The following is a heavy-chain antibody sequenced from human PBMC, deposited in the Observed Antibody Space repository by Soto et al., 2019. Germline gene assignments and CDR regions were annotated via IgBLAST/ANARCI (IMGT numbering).Heavy chain of an antibody. D-gene: IGHD1-26*01. CDR2: ISHDGSYK. Sequence: QVQLVESGGGVVQPGRSLRLSCAASGFSFTTYVMHWVRQAPGKGLEWVAVISHDGSYKYYGDAVKGPFTISRDTSKNAVYLEMNSLRPEDPAVYYCAKGLLAIVGTTLPRDAFNIWGQGTMVTVSS. J-gene: IGHJ3*02. CDR1: GFSFTTYV. V-gene: IGHV3-30*18. CDR3: AKGLLAIVGTTLPRDAFNI.